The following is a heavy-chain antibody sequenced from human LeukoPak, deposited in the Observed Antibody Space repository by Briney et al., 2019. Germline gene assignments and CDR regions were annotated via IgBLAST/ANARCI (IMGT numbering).Heavy chain of an antibody. CDR1: GFTFSSYG. D-gene: IGHD5-12*01. J-gene: IGHJ4*02. Sequence: GGSLRLSCAASGFTFSSYGMHWVRQAPGKGLEWVAFIRYDGSNKYYADSVKGRFTISRDNSKNTLYLQMNSLRAEDTAVYYCAKDQGVATIKGGVGDYWGQGTLVTVSS. V-gene: IGHV3-30*02. CDR2: IRYDGSNK. CDR3: AKDQGVATIKGGVGDY.